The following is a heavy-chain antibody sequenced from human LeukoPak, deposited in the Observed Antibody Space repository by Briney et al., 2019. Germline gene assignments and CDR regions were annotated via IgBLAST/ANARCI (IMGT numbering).Heavy chain of an antibody. CDR3: ARIFDS. CDR2: IFHNGKT. J-gene: IGHJ4*02. CDR1: GGSVSTSDYY. Sequence: PSETLSLTCTVSGGSVSTSDYYWGWIRQTPGKGLEWIGDIFHNGKTNYNPSLKGRGTISIDTSNNQFSLRLPSVTAADTAVYHCARIFDSWGQGTLVTVPS. V-gene: IGHV4-39*07.